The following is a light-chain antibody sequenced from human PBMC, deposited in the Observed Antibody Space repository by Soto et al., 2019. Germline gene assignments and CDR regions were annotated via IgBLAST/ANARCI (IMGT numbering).Light chain of an antibody. Sequence: EIVLTQSPGTLSLSPGERATLSCRASQSVAYTYLAWYQQKPGQAPRLLIHGAFSRATGIPDRFSGSGSGTEFTLTINSLQAEDCAVYYCQQYYNWPRTFGQGTRLEI. J-gene: IGKJ5*01. CDR2: GAF. CDR1: QSVAYTY. CDR3: QQYYNWPRT. V-gene: IGKV3-20*01.